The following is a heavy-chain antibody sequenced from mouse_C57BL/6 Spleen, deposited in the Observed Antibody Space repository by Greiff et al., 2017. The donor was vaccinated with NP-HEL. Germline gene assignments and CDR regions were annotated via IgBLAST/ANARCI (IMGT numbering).Heavy chain of an antibody. D-gene: IGHD2-4*01. V-gene: IGHV5-6*01. CDR2: ISSGGSYT. J-gene: IGHJ3*01. CDR1: GFTFSSYG. CDR3: ARHDDYDSWFAY. Sequence: EVKLMESGGDLVKPGGSLKLSCAASGFTFSSYGMSWVRQTPDKRLEWVATISSGGSYTYYPDSVKGRFTISRDNAKNTLYLQMSSLKSEDTAMYYCARHDDYDSWFAYWGQGTLVTVSA.